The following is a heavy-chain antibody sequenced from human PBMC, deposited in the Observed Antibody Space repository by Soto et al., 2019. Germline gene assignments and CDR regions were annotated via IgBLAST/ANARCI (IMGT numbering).Heavy chain of an antibody. CDR2: ITYNGDT. CDR3: ARAVITSYGVFDY. Sequence: QVQVVQSGAEVKKPGASVKVSCKASGYTFTSYGISWVRQAPGQGLEWMGWITYNGDTNYPQRLQGRVTMTTDTSTSTAYMELRSLRSDDTAVYYCARAVITSYGVFDYWGQGTLVTVSS. V-gene: IGHV1-18*01. CDR1: GYTFTSYG. D-gene: IGHD2-21*01. J-gene: IGHJ4*02.